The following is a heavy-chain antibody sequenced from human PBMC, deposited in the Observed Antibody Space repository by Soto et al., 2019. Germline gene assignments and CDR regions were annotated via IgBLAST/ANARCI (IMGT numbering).Heavy chain of an antibody. CDR3: ARVTITVVVITAAFDI. D-gene: IGHD3-22*01. CDR1: GGSISSSSYY. J-gene: IGHJ3*02. CDR2: SYSSGST. Sequence: QLQLQESGPGLVKPSETLSLTCTVSGGSISSSSYYWGWIRQPPGKGLEWIGSSYSSGSTYYNPSLKGRVPISLDTCKIQFSLTLRSVCAADTAVYYCARVTITVVVITAAFDIWGEGTMVTVSS. V-gene: IGHV4-39*01.